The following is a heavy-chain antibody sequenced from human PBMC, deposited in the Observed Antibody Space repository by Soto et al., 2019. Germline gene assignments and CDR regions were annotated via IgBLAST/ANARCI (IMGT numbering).Heavy chain of an antibody. J-gene: IGHJ5*02. CDR3: AKELVHEGTWFDP. D-gene: IGHD3-10*01. CDR1: GFTFSSYG. Sequence: WGSLRLSCAAPGFTFSSYGMHWGPQAPGKGLEWVAVISYDGSNKYYADSVKGRFTISRDNSKNTLYLQMNSLRAEDTAVYYCAKELVHEGTWFDPWGQGTLVTVSS. V-gene: IGHV3-30*18. CDR2: ISYDGSNK.